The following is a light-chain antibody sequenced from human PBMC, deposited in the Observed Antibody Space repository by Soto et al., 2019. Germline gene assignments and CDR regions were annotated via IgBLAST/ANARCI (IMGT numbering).Light chain of an antibody. CDR3: QQYGSSPWT. J-gene: IGKJ1*01. CDR2: SAS. Sequence: EIVLTQSPGTLSLSPGERATLSCRVSQSVSSSYLAWYQQKPGQAPRLLIYSASSRATGIPDRFSGSGSGTDFTLTISRLEPEDFALYYCQQYGSSPWTFGQGTKVEVK. CDR1: QSVSSSY. V-gene: IGKV3-20*01.